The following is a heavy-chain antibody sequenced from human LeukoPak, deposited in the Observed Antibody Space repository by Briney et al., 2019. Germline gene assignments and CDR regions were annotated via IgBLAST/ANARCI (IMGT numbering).Heavy chain of an antibody. CDR1: GFTFSSYA. CDR3: ARSDCGGDCHLLDY. D-gene: IGHD2-21*02. J-gene: IGHJ4*02. CDR2: ISGSGGTI. Sequence: PGGSLRLSCAASGFTFSSYAMSWVRQAPGKGLEWVSAISGSGGTIYYADSVKGRFTISRDNSKNTLYLQMNSLRAEDTAVYYCARSDCGGDCHLLDYWGQGTLVTVSS. V-gene: IGHV3-23*01.